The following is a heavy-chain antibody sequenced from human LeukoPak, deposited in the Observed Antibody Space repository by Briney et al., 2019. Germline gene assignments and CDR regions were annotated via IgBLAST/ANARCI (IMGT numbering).Heavy chain of an antibody. Sequence: SVKVSCKASGGTFSSYTISWVRQAPGQGLEWMGRIIPILGIANYAQKFQGRVTITADKSTSTAYMELSSLRSEDTAVYYCATTVWFGELAFGYWGQGTLVTVSS. CDR1: GGTFSSYT. J-gene: IGHJ4*02. CDR3: ATTVWFGELAFGY. CDR2: IIPILGIA. V-gene: IGHV1-69*02. D-gene: IGHD3-10*01.